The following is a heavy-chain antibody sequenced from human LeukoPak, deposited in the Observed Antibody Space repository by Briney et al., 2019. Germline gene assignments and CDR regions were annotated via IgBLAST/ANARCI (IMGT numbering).Heavy chain of an antibody. CDR1: GFTFSSFS. CDR3: SYDFWSGYSDWFDP. Sequence: GGSLRLSCAASGFTFSSFSMNWVRQAPGKGLEWVSYISSSSSTIYYADSGKGRFTIARDNANNSLYLQMNSLRVEDTAVYYCSYDFWSGYSDWFDPWGQGILVTVSS. J-gene: IGHJ5*02. D-gene: IGHD3-3*01. V-gene: IGHV3-48*01. CDR2: ISSSSSTI.